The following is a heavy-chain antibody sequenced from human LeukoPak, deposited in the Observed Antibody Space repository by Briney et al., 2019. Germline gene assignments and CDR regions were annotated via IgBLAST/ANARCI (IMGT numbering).Heavy chain of an antibody. Sequence: PAGSLRLSCVASGLNFDDSAIHWVRQAPVKGLHCFSLISADVDSTFSADSVKGRFSIYRDNSKNSLYLQMNSLRSEDTAMYYCAKESGKFDYWGQGTLVAVSS. CDR3: AKESGKFDY. CDR1: GLNFDDSA. J-gene: IGHJ4*02. V-gene: IGHV3-43*02. CDR2: ISADVDST.